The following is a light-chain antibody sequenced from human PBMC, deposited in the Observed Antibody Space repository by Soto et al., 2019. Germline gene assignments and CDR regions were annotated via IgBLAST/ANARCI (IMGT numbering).Light chain of an antibody. CDR1: QSITSY. J-gene: IGKJ3*01. Sequence: DNQMTQSPPSMSASVGDRVTITRPASQSITSYLHWYQQKPGKAPKLLIYAASSLQSGVPSRFSGSGSGTDFTLTISSLQPEDFATYYCQQSYSPLLTFGPGTKVDIK. V-gene: IGKV1-39*01. CDR3: QQSYSPLLT. CDR2: AAS.